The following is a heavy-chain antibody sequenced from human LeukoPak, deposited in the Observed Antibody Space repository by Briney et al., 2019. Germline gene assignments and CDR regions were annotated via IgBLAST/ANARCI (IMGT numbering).Heavy chain of an antibody. CDR2: IYYSGST. J-gene: IGHJ4*02. CDR1: GGSISSYY. Sequence: SETLSLTCTVSGGSISSYYWNWIRQPPGKGLEWIGYIYYSGSTNYNPSLKSRVTISVDTSKNQFSLKLSSVTAADTAVYYCAREVRYCSGGSCYSGLDYWGQGTLVTVSS. CDR3: AREVRYCSGGSCYSGLDY. V-gene: IGHV4-59*01. D-gene: IGHD2-15*01.